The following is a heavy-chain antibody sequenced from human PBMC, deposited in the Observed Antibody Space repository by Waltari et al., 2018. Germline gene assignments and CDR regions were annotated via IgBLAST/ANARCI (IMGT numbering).Heavy chain of an antibody. CDR3: AKVARFDDNSGGFDY. CDR2: ISSSSRTK. D-gene: IGHD3-22*01. Sequence: EVQLVESGGGLVQPGGSLRLSCAASRFTFSNYGMNWVRQAPGKGLEWVSYISSSSRTKDYADSVKGRFTISRDNAEKSLFLQMNSLGAEDTAVYYCAKVARFDDNSGGFDYWGQGSLVTVSS. V-gene: IGHV3-48*01. J-gene: IGHJ4*02. CDR1: RFTFSNYG.